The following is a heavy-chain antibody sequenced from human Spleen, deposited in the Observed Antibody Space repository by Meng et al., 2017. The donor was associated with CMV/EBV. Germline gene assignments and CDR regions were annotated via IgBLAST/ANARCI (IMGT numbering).Heavy chain of an antibody. Sequence: QVHLVQSGSEVKKPGSSVKVSCKASGDTFGSYGITWVRQAPGQGLEWMGWISVYNGNTKYAQNLQGRVTMTTDTSTSTAYMELRSLRFDDTAVYYCARGAASGSSPFGRDYWGQGTLVTVSS. D-gene: IGHD1-26*01. CDR3: ARGAASGSSPFGRDY. CDR1: GDTFGSYG. V-gene: IGHV1-18*01. CDR2: ISVYNGNT. J-gene: IGHJ4*02.